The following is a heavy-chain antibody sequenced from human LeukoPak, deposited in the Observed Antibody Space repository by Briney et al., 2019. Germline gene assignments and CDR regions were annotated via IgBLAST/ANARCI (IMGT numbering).Heavy chain of an antibody. V-gene: IGHV3-21*01. Sequence: PGGSLRLSCAASGFTFSSYTMNWVRQAPGKGLEWVSSISTPSYKTYSESPKNRFTISRDNAKNSLYLQMNSLRAEDTAVYYCARDTYGSGNEVAFDIWGQGTMVTVSP. CDR2: ISTPSYK. J-gene: IGHJ3*02. D-gene: IGHD3-10*01. CDR3: ARDTYGSGNEVAFDI. CDR1: GFTFSSYT.